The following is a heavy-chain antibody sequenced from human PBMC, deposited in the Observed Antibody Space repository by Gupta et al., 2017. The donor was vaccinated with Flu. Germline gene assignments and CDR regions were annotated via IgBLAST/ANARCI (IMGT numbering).Heavy chain of an antibody. J-gene: IGHJ4*02. CDR1: GASIPRTNYL. D-gene: IGHD2-8*01. CDR2: ADYSGNT. CDR3: ARRNMYAKTLDH. V-gene: IGHV4-39*07. Sequence: LQLQESGPGLVKPSETLSLICPVSGASIPRTNYLCCWTHHPPGKGLEWSGHADYSGNTFYRPSLKSRATMSVDTSKNQFSLKLNSVTAADTAVYYCARRNMYAKTLDHGGQGTIVTVSS.